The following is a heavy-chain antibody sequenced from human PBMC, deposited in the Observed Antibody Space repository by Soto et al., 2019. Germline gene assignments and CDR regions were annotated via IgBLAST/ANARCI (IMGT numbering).Heavy chain of an antibody. V-gene: IGHV4-34*01. J-gene: IGHJ5*02. D-gene: IGHD1-26*01. Sequence: SETLSLTCAVYGGSFSGYYWSWIRQPPGKGLEWIGEINHSGSTNYNPSLKSRVTISVDTSKNQFSLKLSSVTAADTAVYYCARAPPRNSGSYSNWFDPWGQGTLVTVSS. CDR3: ARAPPRNSGSYSNWFDP. CDR1: GGSFSGYY. CDR2: INHSGST.